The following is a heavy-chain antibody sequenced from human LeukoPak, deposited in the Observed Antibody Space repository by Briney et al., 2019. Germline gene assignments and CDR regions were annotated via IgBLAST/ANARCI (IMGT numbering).Heavy chain of an antibody. V-gene: IGHV2-70*04. J-gene: IGHJ4*02. D-gene: IGHD3-22*01. CDR3: ARGSGYSRFDY. Sequence: SGPALVKPTQTLTLTCTFSGFSLTTTGMRVMWIRQPPGKALEWLALIEWDDDKFYSASLKTRLTISKDTYKNQLVLTMPNMDPVDTATYYCARGSGYSRFDYWGQGTLVTVSS. CDR1: GFSLTTTGMR. CDR2: IEWDDDK.